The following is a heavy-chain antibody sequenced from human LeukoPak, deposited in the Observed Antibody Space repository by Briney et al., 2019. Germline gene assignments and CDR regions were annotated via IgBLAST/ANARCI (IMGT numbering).Heavy chain of an antibody. CDR1: GGSISSGDYY. J-gene: IGHJ4*02. D-gene: IGHD3-3*01. V-gene: IGHV4-30-4*08. Sequence: SQTLSLTCTVSGGSISSGDYYWRWIRQPPGKGLEWIVYIYHSGNTYYNPSLKSRLTISVDTPMNQFSLKLRSVTAADTAVYYCARGGTRITIVGVVINDFDYWGQGTLVTVSS. CDR2: IYHSGNT. CDR3: ARGGTRITIVGVVINDFDY.